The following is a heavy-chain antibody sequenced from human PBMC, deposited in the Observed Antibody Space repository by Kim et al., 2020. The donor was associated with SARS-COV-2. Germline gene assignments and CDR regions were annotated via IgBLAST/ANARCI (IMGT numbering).Heavy chain of an antibody. D-gene: IGHD6-13*01. CDR3: ARAPWQQLVSYYYYYGMDV. J-gene: IGHJ6*02. V-gene: IGHV3-30*04. Sequence: GGSLRLSCAASGFTFSSYAMHWVRQAPGKGLEWVAVISYDGSNKYYADSVKGRFTISRDNSKNTLYLQMNSLRAEDTAVYYCARAPWQQLVSYYYYYGMDVWGQGTTVTVSS. CDR2: ISYDGSNK. CDR1: GFTFSSYA.